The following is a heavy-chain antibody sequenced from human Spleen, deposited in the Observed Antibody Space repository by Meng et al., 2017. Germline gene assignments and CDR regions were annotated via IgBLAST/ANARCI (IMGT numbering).Heavy chain of an antibody. CDR3: VSERGGGSFDY. Sequence: QAQLLQSGAEVKEPGASVKVSCKASGYTFTTYGLSWVRQAPGQGLEWMGWISAYNGNTKYAQKVQGRVTMTRDTSTRTAYMELRNLRSDDTAVYYCVSERGGGSFDYWGQGTLVTVSS. V-gene: IGHV1-18*01. CDR1: GYTFTTYG. D-gene: IGHD3-10*01. J-gene: IGHJ4*02. CDR2: ISAYNGNT.